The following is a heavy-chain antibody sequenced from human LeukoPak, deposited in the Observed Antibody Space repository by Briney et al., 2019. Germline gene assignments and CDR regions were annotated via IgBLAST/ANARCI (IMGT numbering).Heavy chain of an antibody. CDR2: ISYDGSNK. CDR1: GFTFSIYA. Sequence: GGSLRLSCAASGFTFSIYAMSWVRQAPGKGLEWVAVISYDGSNKYYADSVKGRFTISRDNSKNTLYLQMNSLRAEDTAVYYCARGPNYYYDSSGYCDYWGQGTLVTVSS. J-gene: IGHJ4*02. CDR3: ARGPNYYYDSSGYCDY. D-gene: IGHD3-22*01. V-gene: IGHV3-30-3*01.